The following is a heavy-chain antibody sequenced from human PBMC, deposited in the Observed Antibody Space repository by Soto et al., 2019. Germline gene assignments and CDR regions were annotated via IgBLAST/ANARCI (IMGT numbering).Heavy chain of an antibody. CDR3: TRGPRATSGGTSAH. V-gene: IGHV3-7*04. CDR1: GFTFGSYW. Sequence: GGSRRLSCAVSGFTFGSYWMNWVRLIPGKGLEWVAYIKRDGSATYYVDSVKGRFTIAXXXAXXTXXLXXNXXRSXDSALYHCTRGPRATSGGTSAHWGQGTLVTVSS. CDR2: IKRDGSAT. J-gene: IGHJ4*02. D-gene: IGHD6-13*01.